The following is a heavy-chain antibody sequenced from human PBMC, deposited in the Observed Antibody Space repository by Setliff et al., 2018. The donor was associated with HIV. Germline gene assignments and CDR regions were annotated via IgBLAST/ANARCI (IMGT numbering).Heavy chain of an antibody. CDR3: ARVRLTMIMMVDYFDR. D-gene: IGHD3-22*01. CDR1: GGSISNFY. V-gene: IGHV4-4*07. CDR2: IYSTGDT. Sequence: NPSETLSLTCSVSGGSISNFYWSWIRQPPGKGLEWVGHIYSTGDTNYNPSLKSRVTLSADTSKNQLSLSLTSVTAADTAVYYCARVRLTMIMMVDYFDRWGQGTLVTVSS. J-gene: IGHJ4*02.